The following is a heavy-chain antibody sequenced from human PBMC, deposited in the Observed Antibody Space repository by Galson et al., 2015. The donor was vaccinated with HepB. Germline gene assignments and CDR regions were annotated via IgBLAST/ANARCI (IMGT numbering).Heavy chain of an antibody. CDR1: GXSXXXYG. D-gene: IGHD2-15*01. CDR3: ARGALVGVVGGTQNNWFDP. J-gene: IGHJ5*02. CDR2: INGYTGNT. V-gene: IGHV1-18*01. Sequence: SVKVSXXXXGXSXXXYGVXXXRQAXGQGLEWMGWINGYTGNTDYIQKFQGRVTMTTDISTSTAYMXIRSLRSDDTAVYYCARGALVGVVGGTQNNWFDP.